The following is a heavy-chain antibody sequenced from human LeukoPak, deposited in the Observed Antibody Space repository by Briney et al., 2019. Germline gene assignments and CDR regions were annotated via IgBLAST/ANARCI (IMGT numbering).Heavy chain of an antibody. CDR3: ARGGSYYFDY. J-gene: IGHJ4*02. V-gene: IGHV4-59*11. Sequence: PPETPCLSSADPGDSIRRHNWRWIPQPPRERLEWIGYIYYSGSTSYNPSLKSRVTISVDTSKNQFSLKLSSLTAADTAVYYCARGGSYYFDYWGQGTLVTVSS. CDR2: IYYSGST. CDR1: GDSIRRHN.